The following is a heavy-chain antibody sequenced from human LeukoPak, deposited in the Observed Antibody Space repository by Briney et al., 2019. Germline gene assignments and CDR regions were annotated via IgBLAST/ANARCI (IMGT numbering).Heavy chain of an antibody. CDR3: VRRGDASSGWGDHDY. D-gene: IGHD6-19*01. CDR1: GFTFNRNA. V-gene: IGHV3-23*01. J-gene: IGHJ4*02. CDR2: IGGSGDKT. Sequence: GGSLRLSCAASGFTFNRNAISWVRQAPGKGLEWVSTIGGSGDKTFYAASVKGRFTISRDNSKNMLHLQMSSLTGEDTALYYCVRRGDASSGWGDHDYWGQGALVTVSS.